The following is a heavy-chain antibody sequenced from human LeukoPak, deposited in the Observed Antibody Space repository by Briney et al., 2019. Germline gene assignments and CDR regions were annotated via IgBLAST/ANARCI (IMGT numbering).Heavy chain of an antibody. D-gene: IGHD1-1*01. Sequence: ASVKVSCKAAGYAFTGSYIHWVRQAPGQGLEWMGWINPNNGFTAYAQNFQGRVTMTRDTSISTAYMDLSRLTSDDTAVYFCARDRGARLERFYACDFWGQGTTVTVSS. V-gene: IGHV1-2*02. CDR3: ARDRGARLERFYACDF. CDR2: INPNNGFT. CDR1: GYAFTGSY. J-gene: IGHJ3*01.